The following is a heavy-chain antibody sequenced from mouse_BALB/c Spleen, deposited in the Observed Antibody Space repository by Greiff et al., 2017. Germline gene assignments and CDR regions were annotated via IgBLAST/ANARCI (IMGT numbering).Heavy chain of an antibody. J-gene: IGHJ3*01. V-gene: IGHV1-15*01. CDR3: TKLTGTWFAY. D-gene: IGHD4-1*01. CDR2: IDPETGGT. Sequence: QVQLQQSGAELVRPGASVTLSCKASGYTFTDYEMHWVKQTPVHGLEWIGAIDPETGGTAYNQKFKGKATLTADKSSSTAYMELRSLTSEDSAVYYCTKLTGTWFAYWGQGTLVTVSA. CDR1: GYTFTDYE.